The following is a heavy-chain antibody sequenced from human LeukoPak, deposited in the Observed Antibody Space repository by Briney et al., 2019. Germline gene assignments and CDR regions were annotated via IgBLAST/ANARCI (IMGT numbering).Heavy chain of an antibody. CDR1: GCTFSSYA. J-gene: IGHJ4*02. CDR2: ISGSGGST. Sequence: GGSLRLSCAASGCTFSSYAMSWVRQAPGKGLEWVSAISGSGGSTYYADSVKGRFTISRDNSKNTLYLQMNSLRAEDTAVYYCANPVYSSSWYAWGYWGQGTLVTVSS. CDR3: ANPVYSSSWYAWGY. V-gene: IGHV3-23*01. D-gene: IGHD6-13*01.